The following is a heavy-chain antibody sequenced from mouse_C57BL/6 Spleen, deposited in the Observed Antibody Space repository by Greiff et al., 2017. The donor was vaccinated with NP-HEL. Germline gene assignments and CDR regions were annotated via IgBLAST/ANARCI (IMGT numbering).Heavy chain of an antibody. CDR3: ASTMVTDFDY. J-gene: IGHJ2*01. V-gene: IGHV3-6*01. D-gene: IGHD2-2*01. CDR2: ISYDGSN. Sequence: VQLKESGPGLVKPSQSLSLTCSVTGYSITSGYYWNWIRQFPGNKLEWMGYISYDGSNNYNPSLKNRISITRDTSKNQFFLKLNSVTTEDTATYYCASTMVTDFDYWGQGTTLTVSS. CDR1: GYSITSGYY.